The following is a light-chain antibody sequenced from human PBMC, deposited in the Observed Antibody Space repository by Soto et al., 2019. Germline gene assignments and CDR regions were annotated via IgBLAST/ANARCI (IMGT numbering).Light chain of an antibody. CDR3: QQYGSSWT. CDR1: QSVSSSY. J-gene: IGKJ1*01. CDR2: GAS. V-gene: IGKV3-20*01. Sequence: EIVLTQSPGTLSLSPGERATLSCRASQSVSSSYLAWYQQKPGQAPRLLISGASSRAAGIRDRFSGSGSATDFTRTISRLEPEDFAVYYCQQYGSSWTFGQGTQVEIK.